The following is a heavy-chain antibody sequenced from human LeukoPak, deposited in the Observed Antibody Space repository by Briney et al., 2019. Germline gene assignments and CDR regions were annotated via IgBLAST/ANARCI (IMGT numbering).Heavy chain of an antibody. J-gene: IGHJ4*02. V-gene: IGHV1-69*05. D-gene: IGHD1-1*01. Sequence: SVKVSCKASGGTFSSYAISWVRQAPGQGLEWMGRIIPIFGTAKYAQKFQGRVTITTDESTSTAYMELSSPRSEDTAVYYCARDRSRDNGLDYWGQGTLVTVSS. CDR1: GGTFSSYA. CDR3: ARDRSRDNGLDY. CDR2: IIPIFGTA.